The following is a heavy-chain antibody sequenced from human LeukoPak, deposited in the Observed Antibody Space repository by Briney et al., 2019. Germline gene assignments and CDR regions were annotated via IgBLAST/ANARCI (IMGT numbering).Heavy chain of an antibody. CDR2: IYASGST. V-gene: IGHV4-4*07. CDR3: ARGVVGATAFAY. CDR1: GGSISGYT. Sequence: PSETLSLTCTVSGGSISGYTWSWIRQPAGKGLEWIGRIYASGSTNYNPSLQGRVTMSVDTSRGQFFLMVHSVTAADTAVYYCARGVVGATAFAYWGQGTVATASS. J-gene: IGHJ4*02. D-gene: IGHD1-26*01.